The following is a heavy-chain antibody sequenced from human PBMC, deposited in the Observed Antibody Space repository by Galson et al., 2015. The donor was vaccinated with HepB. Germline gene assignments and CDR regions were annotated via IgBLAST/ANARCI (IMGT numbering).Heavy chain of an antibody. J-gene: IGHJ4*02. CDR2: INQGGNEI. Sequence: SLRLSCAASGFSFSNYWMDWVRQAPGKGPEWVANINQGGNEIYYLDSVKGRFTISRDNAKNSVYLQLNSLRAEDTGVYYCSRSLDFWGQGTRVTVSS. CDR1: GFSFSNYW. CDR3: SRSLDF. V-gene: IGHV3-7*01.